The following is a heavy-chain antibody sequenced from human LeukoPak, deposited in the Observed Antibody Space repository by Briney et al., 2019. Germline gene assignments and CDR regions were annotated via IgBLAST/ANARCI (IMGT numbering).Heavy chain of an antibody. Sequence: SETLSLTCTVSGYSINVFYWSSIRQPPGKGLEWVAYIYYAGRTTYNPSLKSRVTISVDTSKNQFSLKLTSLTAADTAVYYCARQGRFSYFGMDVWGQGTTVTVSS. D-gene: IGHD3-3*01. CDR3: ARQGRFSYFGMDV. CDR1: GYSINVFY. V-gene: IGHV4-59*08. J-gene: IGHJ6*02. CDR2: IYYAGRT.